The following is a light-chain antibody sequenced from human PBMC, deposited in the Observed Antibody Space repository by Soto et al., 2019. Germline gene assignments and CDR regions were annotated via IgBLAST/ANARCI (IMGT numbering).Light chain of an antibody. CDR1: SSDVGAYDF. Sequence: QSALTQPASVSGSPRQSITISCTGTSSDVGAYDFVSWYQQHPDKAPKLMIYEVRNRPSGVSNRFSGSKSVNTATLTISGLQAEDEADYYCSSYTTSSTRVFGTGTKVTVL. CDR2: EVR. V-gene: IGLV2-14*03. CDR3: SSYTTSSTRV. J-gene: IGLJ1*01.